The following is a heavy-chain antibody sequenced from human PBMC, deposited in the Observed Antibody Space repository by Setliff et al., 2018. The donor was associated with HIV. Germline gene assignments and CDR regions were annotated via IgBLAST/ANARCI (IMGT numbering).Heavy chain of an antibody. V-gene: IGHV4-38-2*02. CDR2: IYHSGST. CDR3: ARGGENAFDI. D-gene: IGHD3-16*01. J-gene: IGHJ3*02. Sequence: KPSETLSLTCTVSGYSISSGYYWGWIRQPPGKGLEWIGSIYHSGSTYYNPSLKSRVTISVDTSKNQFSLKLSSVTAADTAVYYCARGGENAFDIWVQGTMVTVSS. CDR1: GYSISSGYY.